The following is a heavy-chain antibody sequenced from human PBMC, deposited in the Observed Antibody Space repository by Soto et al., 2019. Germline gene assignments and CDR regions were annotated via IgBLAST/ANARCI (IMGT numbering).Heavy chain of an antibody. CDR1: GYAHTELS. CDR2: FDPEDGET. D-gene: IGHD2-15*01. Sequence: ASVKVSCKVSGYAHTELSMHWVRQAPGKGLEWMGGFDPEDGETIYAQKFQGRVTMTEDTSTDTAYMELSSLRSEDTAVYYCATDLYCSVGSCRPEDAFDIWG. J-gene: IGHJ3*02. V-gene: IGHV1-24*01. CDR3: ATDLYCSVGSCRPEDAFDI.